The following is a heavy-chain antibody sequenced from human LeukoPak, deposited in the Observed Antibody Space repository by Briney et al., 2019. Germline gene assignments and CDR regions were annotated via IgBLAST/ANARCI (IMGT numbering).Heavy chain of an antibody. J-gene: IGHJ3*01. CDR1: GFTFSSYE. CDR3: ARDELRTGAFDV. Sequence: GGSLRLSCAASGFTFSSYEMNWVRQAPGKGLGWVSYISSSGSTIYYADSVKGRFTISRDNAKNSLYLQMNSLRAEDTAVYYCARDELRTGAFDVWGQGTMVTVSS. CDR2: ISSSGSTI. V-gene: IGHV3-48*03. D-gene: IGHD1-7*01.